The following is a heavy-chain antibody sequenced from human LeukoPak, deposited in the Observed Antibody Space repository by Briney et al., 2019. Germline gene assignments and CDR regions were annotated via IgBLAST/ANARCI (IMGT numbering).Heavy chain of an antibody. D-gene: IGHD1-26*01. J-gene: IGHJ5*02. CDR2: IFSSDIT. V-gene: IGHV4-4*09. Sequence: SETLSLTCSVSGGSISTFHWHWIRQPPGKGLEWVGYIFSSDITNYNPSLRSRVTISVGTSKNQFSLKLRSVTAADTAVYFCARSDGIVGEEAWFDPWGQGTLVTVSS. CDR1: GGSISTFH. CDR3: ARSDGIVGEEAWFDP.